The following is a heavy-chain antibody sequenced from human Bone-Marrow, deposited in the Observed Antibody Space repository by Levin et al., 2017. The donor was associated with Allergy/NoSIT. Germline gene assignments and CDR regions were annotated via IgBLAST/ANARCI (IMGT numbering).Heavy chain of an antibody. J-gene: IGHJ4*02. CDR2: INSIGDYT. CDR1: GYSFSSFH. Sequence: GASVKVSCKASGYSFSSFHMHWVRQAPGQGLEWMGIINSIGDYTKYSQKLEGRVTMTRDPSASTDYMELSSLTYEDTAVYYCARDSVGWASDYWGQGTLVTVSS. CDR3: ARDSVGWASDY. D-gene: IGHD6-19*01. V-gene: IGHV1-46*04.